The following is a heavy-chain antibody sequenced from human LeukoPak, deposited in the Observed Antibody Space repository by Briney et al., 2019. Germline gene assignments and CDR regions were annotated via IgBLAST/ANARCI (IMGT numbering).Heavy chain of an antibody. Sequence: SETLSLTCTVSGDSISNYYWSWIRQPAGKGLEWIGRIYTSGSTNYNPSLKSRVTMSVDTSKNQFSLKLSSVTAADTAVYYCARDSYGSGSYYNQGTDAFDIWGQGTMVTVSS. CDR1: GDSISNYY. D-gene: IGHD3-10*01. V-gene: IGHV4-4*07. J-gene: IGHJ3*02. CDR2: IYTSGST. CDR3: ARDSYGSGSYYNQGTDAFDI.